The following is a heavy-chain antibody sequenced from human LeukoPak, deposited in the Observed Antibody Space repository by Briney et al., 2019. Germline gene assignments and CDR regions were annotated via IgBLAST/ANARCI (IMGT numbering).Heavy chain of an antibody. CDR3: ATPSTRLYTSRGWQGVRAFDI. Sequence: SETLSLTCTVSGASISSSDYYWGWLRQPPGKGLEWIGSIYYSGNTYYNPSLKSRVTISVDTSKNQFSLMLNSVTAADPAGYYCATPSTRLYTSRGWQGVRAFDIWGLGTMVTVSS. CDR1: GASISSSDYY. V-gene: IGHV4-39*01. CDR2: IYYSGNT. D-gene: IGHD6-25*01. J-gene: IGHJ3*02.